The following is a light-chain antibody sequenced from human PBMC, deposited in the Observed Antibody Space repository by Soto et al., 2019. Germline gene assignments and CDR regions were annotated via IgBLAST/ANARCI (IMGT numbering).Light chain of an antibody. CDR3: QSYGSSLSGVV. V-gene: IGLV1-40*01. CDR1: SSNIGAGYD. Sequence: QSVLTQPPSVSGAPGQRVTISCTGSSSNIGAGYDVHWYQQLPGTAPKLLIYGNSNRPSGVPDRFSGSKSGTSASLAITGLQAEDEADYCCQSYGSSLSGVVFGGGTKLTVL. J-gene: IGLJ2*01. CDR2: GNS.